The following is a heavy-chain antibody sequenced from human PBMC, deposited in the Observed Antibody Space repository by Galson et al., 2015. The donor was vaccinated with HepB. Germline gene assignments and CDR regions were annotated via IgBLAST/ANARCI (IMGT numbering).Heavy chain of an antibody. D-gene: IGHD3-9*01. CDR1: GYTFTAYG. Sequence: SVKVSCKASGYTFTAYGITWVRQVPGQGLEWMGWISTYNDKTTYAQDFQGRFTMTTPTSTRTAYMELRGLRSDDSAVYYCARGGDRYDFLTRSYFDYWGQGTLVTVSS. V-gene: IGHV1-18*01. J-gene: IGHJ4*02. CDR3: ARGGDRYDFLTRSYFDY. CDR2: ISTYNDKT.